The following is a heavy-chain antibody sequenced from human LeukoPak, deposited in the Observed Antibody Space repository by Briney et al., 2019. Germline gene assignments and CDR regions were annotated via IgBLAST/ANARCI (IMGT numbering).Heavy chain of an antibody. CDR2: MNPNSGNT. J-gene: IGHJ3*02. CDR3: ARGPYDSSGYYLAFDI. D-gene: IGHD3-22*01. V-gene: IGHV1-8*01. Sequence: ASVKVSCKASGYTFTSYDINWVRQAPGQGLEWMGWMNPNSGNTGYAQKFQGRVTMTRNTSISTAYMELSSLRSEDTAVYYCARGPYDSSGYYLAFDIWGQGTMVTVSS. CDR1: GYTFTSYD.